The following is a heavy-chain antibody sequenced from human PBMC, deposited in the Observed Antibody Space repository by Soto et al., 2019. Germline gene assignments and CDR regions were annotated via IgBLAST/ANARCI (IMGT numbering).Heavy chain of an antibody. CDR1: GASVSSGNW. CDR2: MHPSGNT. V-gene: IGHV4-4*02. CDR3: ARHGDYFFDF. Sequence: QVQLQESCPGLLKPSGTLFLTCAVSGASVSSGNWWSWVRQPPGKGLEWIGEMHPSGNTNYNPSLKSRVSVSVDKSKNQLTLHLNSLTAADTGVYFCARHGDYFFDFWGQGTLVTVSS. D-gene: IGHD2-21*01. J-gene: IGHJ4*02.